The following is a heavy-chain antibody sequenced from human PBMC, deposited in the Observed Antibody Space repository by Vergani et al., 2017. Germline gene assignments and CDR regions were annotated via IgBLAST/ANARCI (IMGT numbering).Heavy chain of an antibody. D-gene: IGHD3-22*01. CDR3: ATYYYDSSGYYYGYFQH. CDR2: LYHSGST. Sequence: QVQLQESGPGLVKPSETLSLTCAVSGYSISGGYYWGWIRQSPGKGLEWIGTLYHSGSTYYNPSLKSRVTISVDTSKNQFSMKLRSVTAADTAVYYCATYYYDSSGYYYGYFQHWGQGTLVTVSS. V-gene: IGHV4-38-2*01. CDR1: GYSISGGYY. J-gene: IGHJ1*01.